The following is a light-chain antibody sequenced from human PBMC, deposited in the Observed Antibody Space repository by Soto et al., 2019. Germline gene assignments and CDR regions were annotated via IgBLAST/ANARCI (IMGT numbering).Light chain of an antibody. Sequence: QSVLTQPASVSGSPGQSITISCTGTSSDVGSYNLVSWYQQHPGKAPKLMIYEVSKRPSGVSNRFSGSKSGNTASLTISGLQAEDEADYYCCSYAGSSTYVFGTGTRSPP. J-gene: IGLJ1*01. CDR3: CSYAGSSTYV. CDR1: SSDVGSYNL. V-gene: IGLV2-23*02. CDR2: EVS.